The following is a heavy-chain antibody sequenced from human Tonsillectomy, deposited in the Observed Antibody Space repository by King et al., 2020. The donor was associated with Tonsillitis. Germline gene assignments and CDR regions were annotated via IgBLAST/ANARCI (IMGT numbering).Heavy chain of an antibody. J-gene: IGHJ4*02. D-gene: IGHD6-13*01. CDR3: TTDPEQQLEFDY. Sequence: VQPVESGGGLVKPGGSLRLSCAASGFTFSNAWMSWVRQAPGKGLEWVGRIKSKTDGGTTDYAAPVKGRFTISRDDSKNTLYLQMNNLKTEDTAVYYCTTDPEQQLEFDYWGQGTLVTVSS. CDR2: IKSKTDGGTT. CDR1: GFTFSNAW. V-gene: IGHV3-15*01.